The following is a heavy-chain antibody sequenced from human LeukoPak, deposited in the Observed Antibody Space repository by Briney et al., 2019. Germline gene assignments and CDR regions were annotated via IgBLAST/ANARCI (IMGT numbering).Heavy chain of an antibody. CDR2: IYSGERT. J-gene: IGHJ4*02. V-gene: IGHV3-53*01. CDR3: AREAYYYDTSGYIDS. Sequence: PSETLSLTCAVSGYSISSGYYWGWIRQPPGKGLEWVSVIYSGERTYYADSVEGRFTIYRDNSKNTLYLQMNSLRADDTAVYYCAREAYYYDTSGYIDSWGQGTLVTVSS. D-gene: IGHD3-22*01. CDR1: GYSISSGYY.